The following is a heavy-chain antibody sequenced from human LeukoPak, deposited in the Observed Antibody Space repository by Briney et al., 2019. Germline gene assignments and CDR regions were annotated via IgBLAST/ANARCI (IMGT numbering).Heavy chain of an antibody. CDR2: ISSGGSP. V-gene: IGHV3-53*01. D-gene: IGHD4/OR15-4a*01. J-gene: IGHJ4*02. Sequence: GGSLRLSCAASGFTVSSNYMSWVRQAAGKGLEWVSVISSGGSPYYAVSVKGRFTISRDDSKNTLYLQMNSLRAEDTAVYYCARRAGAYSHPYDYWGQGTLVTVSS. CDR1: GFTVSSNY. CDR3: ARRAGAYSHPYDY.